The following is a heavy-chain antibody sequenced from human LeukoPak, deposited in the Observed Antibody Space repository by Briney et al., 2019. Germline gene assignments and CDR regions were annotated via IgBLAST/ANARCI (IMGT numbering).Heavy chain of an antibody. CDR1: SHSINSNYY. CDR2: IYHTGST. V-gene: IGHV4-38-2*02. CDR3: ARGSHPVTGTLGGYFDP. Sequence: SETLSLICSVSSHSINSNYYWGWIRQSPGKGLEWIGSIYHTGSTYYNPSLKSRVTISLDASNKQFSLRLSSVTAADTAVYYCARGSHPVTGTLGGYFDPWGQGTLVTVSS. J-gene: IGHJ4*02. D-gene: IGHD6-19*01.